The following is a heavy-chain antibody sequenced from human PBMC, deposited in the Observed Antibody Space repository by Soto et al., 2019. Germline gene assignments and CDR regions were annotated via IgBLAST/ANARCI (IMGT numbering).Heavy chain of an antibody. CDR2: IIPILGIT. CDR3: AKDGGRGADYYYYDMAV. D-gene: IGHD1-26*01. CDR1: GGTFSSHT. J-gene: IGHJ6*02. V-gene: IGHV1-69*08. Sequence: QVQLVQSGAEVKKPGSSVKVSCKASGGTFSSHTINWVRQAPGQGLEWMGRIIPILGITNYAQRFQGRVTIIADKFTSTAYMELSRLRSEGTAVYYCAKDGGRGADYYYYDMAVWGQGTTVTVSS.